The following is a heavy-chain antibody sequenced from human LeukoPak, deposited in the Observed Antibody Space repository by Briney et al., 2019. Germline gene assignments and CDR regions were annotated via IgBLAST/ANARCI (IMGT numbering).Heavy chain of an antibody. J-gene: IGHJ3*02. CDR3: ARALYDYVWGSYRSSRSLDAFDI. CDR2: ISSSSSYI. Sequence: GGSLRLSCAASGFTFSSYSMNWVRQAPGKGLEWVSSISSSSSYIYYADSVKGRFTISRDNAKNSLYLQMNSLRAEDTAVYYCARALYDYVWGSYRSSRSLDAFDIWGQGTMVTVSS. CDR1: GFTFSSYS. D-gene: IGHD3-16*02. V-gene: IGHV3-21*01.